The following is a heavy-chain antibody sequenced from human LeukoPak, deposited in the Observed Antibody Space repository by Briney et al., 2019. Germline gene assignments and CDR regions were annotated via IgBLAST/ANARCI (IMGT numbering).Heavy chain of an antibody. CDR1: GFTFSNYA. Sequence: GGSLRLSCAASGFTFSNYAMSWVRQAPGKGLEWVSAFSGRGGSTYYADSVKGRFTISRDNSKNTLYRQMNSLRAEDTAVYYCVKSGLSRFDYWGQGTLVTVSS. CDR2: FSGRGGST. D-gene: IGHD4/OR15-4a*01. CDR3: VKSGLSRFDY. J-gene: IGHJ4*02. V-gene: IGHV3-23*01.